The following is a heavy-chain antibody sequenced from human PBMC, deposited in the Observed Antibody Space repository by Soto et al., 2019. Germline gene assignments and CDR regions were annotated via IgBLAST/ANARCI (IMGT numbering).Heavy chain of an antibody. V-gene: IGHV4-34*01. D-gene: IGHD3-22*01. CDR3: ARVGPWVPYYYDSSPYTFENWFDP. Sequence: SETLSLTCAVYGGFLSESYWTWIRQPPGKGLEWIGEINHVGGTNYNPSLKSRVTMSVDTSQNQFSLRLISVTAADTAVYYCARVGPWVPYYYDSSPYTFENWFDPWGQGTLVTVSS. CDR2: INHVGGT. CDR1: GGFLSESY. J-gene: IGHJ5*02.